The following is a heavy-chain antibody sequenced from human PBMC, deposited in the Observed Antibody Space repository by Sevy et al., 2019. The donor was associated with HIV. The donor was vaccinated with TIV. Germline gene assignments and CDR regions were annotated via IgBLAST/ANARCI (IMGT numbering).Heavy chain of an antibody. CDR1: GGSISNYY. J-gene: IGHJ5*02. V-gene: IGHV4-59*01. CDR2: IYYSGGT. Sequence: SETLSLTCTVSGGSISNYYWNWIRQPPGKGLEWIGYIYYSGGTNYNPSLRSRVTMSADTSKNQFSLKLSFVTAADTAMYYCARGNSGSCGWFDPWGQGTLVTVSS. CDR3: ARGNSGSCGWFDP. D-gene: IGHD1-26*01.